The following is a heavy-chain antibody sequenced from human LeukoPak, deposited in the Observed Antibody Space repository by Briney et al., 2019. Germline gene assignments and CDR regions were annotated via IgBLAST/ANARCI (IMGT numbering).Heavy chain of an antibody. J-gene: IGHJ5*02. Sequence: PSETLSLTCAVYGGSFSGYYWSWIRQPPGKGLEWIGEINHSGSTNYNPSLKSRVTISVDTSKNQFSLKLSSVTAADTAVYYCARGADCSSTSCYTRFDPWGQGTLVTVSS. V-gene: IGHV4-34*01. CDR2: INHSGST. D-gene: IGHD2-2*02. CDR3: ARGADCSSTSCYTRFDP. CDR1: GGSFSGYY.